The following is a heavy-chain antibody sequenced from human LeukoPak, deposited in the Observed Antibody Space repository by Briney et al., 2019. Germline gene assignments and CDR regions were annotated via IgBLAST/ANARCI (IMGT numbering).Heavy chain of an antibody. D-gene: IGHD6-13*01. J-gene: IGHJ5*02. V-gene: IGHV4-39*07. Sequence: SETLSLTCTVSGGSISSSSYYWGWIRQPPGKGLEWIGSIYYSGSTYYNPSLKSRVTISVDTSKNQFSLKLSSVTAADTAVYYCARISIAAAGTGFDPWGQGTLVTVSS. CDR3: ARISIAAAGTGFDP. CDR1: GGSISSSSYY. CDR2: IYYSGST.